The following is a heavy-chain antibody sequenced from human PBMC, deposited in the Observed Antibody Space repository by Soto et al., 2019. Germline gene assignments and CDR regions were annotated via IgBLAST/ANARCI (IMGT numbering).Heavy chain of an antibody. J-gene: IGHJ4*02. V-gene: IGHV3-53*01. CDR2: IYSGGST. CDR1: GFTVSSNY. Sequence: EVQLVESGGGLIQPGGSLRLSCAASGFTVSSNYMSWVRQAPGKGLEWVSVIYSGGSTYYADSVKGRFTISRDNSKNTLYLKMNSLRAEDTAVYYCAREGRTWGNYFDYWGQGTLVTVSS. D-gene: IGHD3-16*01. CDR3: AREGRTWGNYFDY.